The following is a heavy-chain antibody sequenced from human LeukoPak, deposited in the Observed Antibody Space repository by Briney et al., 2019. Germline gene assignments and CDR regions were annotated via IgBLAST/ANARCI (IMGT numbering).Heavy chain of an antibody. CDR1: GFTSSIYL. CDR2: INQDGSEK. J-gene: IGHJ4*02. D-gene: IGHD4-17*01. CDR3: ARARRRTTVETAHYFDY. Sequence: PGGSLRLSCAGSGFTSSIYLMTWVRQAPGKGLEWVANINQDGSEKYYVDSVKGRFTISRDNAKNSLYLQMNSLRAEDTPVYYCARARRRTTVETAHYFDYWGQGTLVTVSS. V-gene: IGHV3-7*01.